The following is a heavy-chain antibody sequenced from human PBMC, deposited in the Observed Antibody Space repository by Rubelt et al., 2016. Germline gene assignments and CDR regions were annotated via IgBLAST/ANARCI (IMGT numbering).Heavy chain of an antibody. V-gene: IGHV3-21*01. J-gene: IGHJ4*02. CDR2: ISGSGGST. CDR3: ARDKGQRWLQLGRPTSGGFDY. D-gene: IGHD5-24*01. Sequence: GKGLEWVSAISGSGGSTYYADSVKGRFTISRDNAKNSLYLQMNSLRAEDTAVYYCARDKGQRWLQLGRPTSGGFDYWGQGTLVTVSS.